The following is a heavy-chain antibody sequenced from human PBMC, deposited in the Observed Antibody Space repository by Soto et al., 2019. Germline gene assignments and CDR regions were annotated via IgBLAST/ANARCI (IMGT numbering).Heavy chain of an antibody. CDR3: SKMRLTLESATFD. CDR1: GFAFSGST. J-gene: IGHJ4*02. Sequence: VGSLSLSCAGSGFAFSGSTIHWVRQASGKGLEWVGRIRSKANSFATAYAASVKGRFIIPRDDSKTTAYLQMNSLRAEDTAVYYCSKMRLTLESATFDWGQGTQVTVSS. CDR2: IRSKANSFAT. V-gene: IGHV3-73*01. D-gene: IGHD3-10*02.